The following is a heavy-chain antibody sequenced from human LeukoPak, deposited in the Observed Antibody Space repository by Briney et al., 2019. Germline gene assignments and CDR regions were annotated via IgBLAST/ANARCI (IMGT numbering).Heavy chain of an antibody. J-gene: IGHJ3*02. CDR1: GGSISSSSYY. CDR2: IYYSGST. D-gene: IGHD5-18*01. CDR3: ARLPRYGLSVYAFDI. Sequence: SETLSLTCTVSGGSISSSSYYWGWIRQPPGKGLEWIGSIYYSGSTYYNPSLKSRVTISVDTSKNQFSLKLSSVTAADTAVYYCARLPRYGLSVYAFDIWGQGTMVTVSS. V-gene: IGHV4-39*01.